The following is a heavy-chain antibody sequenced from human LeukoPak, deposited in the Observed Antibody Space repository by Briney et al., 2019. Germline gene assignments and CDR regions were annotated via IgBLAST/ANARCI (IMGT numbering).Heavy chain of an antibody. D-gene: IGHD5-12*01. CDR2: INPHSGGT. CDR3: ARGIDLEWLRFGYYYYYYMDV. V-gene: IGHV1-2*02. Sequence: ASVKVSCKASGYTFTGYYIQWVRQAPGQGLEWMGWINPHSGGTNYAQEFQGRVTMTRDTSISTAYMELSSLRPDDTAVYYCARGIDLEWLRFGYYYYYYMDVWGKGTTVTVSS. CDR1: GYTFTGYY. J-gene: IGHJ6*03.